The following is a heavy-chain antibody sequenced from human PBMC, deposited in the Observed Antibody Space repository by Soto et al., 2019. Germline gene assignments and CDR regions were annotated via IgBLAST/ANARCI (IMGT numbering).Heavy chain of an antibody. CDR3: ARGGSMVATDY. J-gene: IGHJ4*02. D-gene: IGHD3-10*01. CDR1: GGSVSSGSYY. Sequence: SLTCTVSGGSVSSGSYYWSWIRQPPGKGLEWIGYIYYSGSTNYNPSLKSRVTISVDTSKNQFSLKLSSVTAADTAVYYCARGGSMVATDYWGQGTLVTVSS. CDR2: IYYSGST. V-gene: IGHV4-61*01.